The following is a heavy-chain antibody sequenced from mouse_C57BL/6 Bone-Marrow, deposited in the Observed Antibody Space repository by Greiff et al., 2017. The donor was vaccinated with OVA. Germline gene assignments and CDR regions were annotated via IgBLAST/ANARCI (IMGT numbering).Heavy chain of an antibody. D-gene: IGHD1-1*01. CDR2: ISYSGST. Sequence: DVKLVESGPGLAKPSQTLSLTCSVTGYSITSDYWNWIRKFPGNKLEYMGYISYSGSTYYNPSLKSRISITRDTSKNQYYLQLNSVTTEDTATYYCARGYYGSSYNWYFDVWGTGTTVTVSS. V-gene: IGHV3-8*01. CDR3: ARGYYGSSYNWYFDV. CDR1: GYSITSDY. J-gene: IGHJ1*03.